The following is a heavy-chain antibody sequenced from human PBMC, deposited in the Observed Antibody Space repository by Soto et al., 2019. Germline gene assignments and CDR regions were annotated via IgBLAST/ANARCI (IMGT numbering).Heavy chain of an antibody. CDR1: GFTFSSYS. CDR3: ARGRITIFGVVIIWYYYMDV. CDR2: ISSSSSTI. Sequence: GGSLRLSCAASGFTFSSYSMNWVRQAPGKGLEWVSYISSSSSTIYYADSVKGRFTISRDNAKNSLYLQMNSLRAEDTAVYYCARGRITIFGVVIIWYYYMDVWGKGTTVTVSS. J-gene: IGHJ6*03. D-gene: IGHD3-3*01. V-gene: IGHV3-48*01.